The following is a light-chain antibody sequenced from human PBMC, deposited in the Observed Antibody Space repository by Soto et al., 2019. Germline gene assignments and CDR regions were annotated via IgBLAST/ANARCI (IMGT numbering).Light chain of an antibody. J-gene: IGKJ2*01. V-gene: IGKV4-1*01. CDR1: QSVLYSPNNKNY. CDR3: QQYHNTPYT. Sequence: DIVMTQSPDSLAVSLGERATINCKSSQSVLYSPNNKNYLAWYQQKPGQPPKLLIYWASTRESGVPDRFSGNGSGTDFTLTISSLQAEDVAVYYCQQYHNTPYTFGQGTKVEIK. CDR2: WAS.